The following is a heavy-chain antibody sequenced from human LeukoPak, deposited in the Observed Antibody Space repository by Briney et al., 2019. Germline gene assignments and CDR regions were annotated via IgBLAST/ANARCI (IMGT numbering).Heavy chain of an antibody. Sequence: SETLSLTCTVPGGSISSYYWSWIRQPPGKGLEWIGYIYYSGSTNYNPSLKSRVTISVDTSKNQFSLKLSSVTAADTAVYYCARGAGYSSGWYDFDYWGQGTLVTVSS. CDR1: GGSISSYY. CDR2: IYYSGST. CDR3: ARGAGYSSGWYDFDY. V-gene: IGHV4-59*01. D-gene: IGHD6-19*01. J-gene: IGHJ4*02.